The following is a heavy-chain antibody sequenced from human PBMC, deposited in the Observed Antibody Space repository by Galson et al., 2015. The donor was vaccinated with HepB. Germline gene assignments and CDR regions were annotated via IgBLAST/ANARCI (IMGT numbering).Heavy chain of an antibody. CDR1: GGTFSSYA. J-gene: IGHJ4*02. CDR3: ARVDMNAAAGYYFDY. D-gene: IGHD2-2*03. V-gene: IGHV1-69*13. CDR2: IIPIFGTA. Sequence: SVKVSCKASGGTFSSYAISWVRQAPGQGLEWMGGIIPIFGTANYAQKFQGRVTITADESTSTAYMELSSLRSEDTAVYYCARVDMNAAAGYYFDYWGQGTLVTVSS.